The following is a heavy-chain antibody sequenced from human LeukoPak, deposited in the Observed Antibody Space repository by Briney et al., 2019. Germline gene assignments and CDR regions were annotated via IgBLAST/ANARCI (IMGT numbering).Heavy chain of an antibody. D-gene: IGHD5-24*01. J-gene: IGHJ3*02. Sequence: ASVKVSCKASGYTFTSYYIHLVRQAPGQGFEWMAIINPSDGSTTNSQKFQGRVTMTRDTSTSTVYMELSGLRSEDTALYYCARIRDGYNDAYDIWGQETMVTVPS. V-gene: IGHV1-46*01. CDR1: GYTFTSYY. CDR2: INPSDGST. CDR3: ARIRDGYNDAYDI.